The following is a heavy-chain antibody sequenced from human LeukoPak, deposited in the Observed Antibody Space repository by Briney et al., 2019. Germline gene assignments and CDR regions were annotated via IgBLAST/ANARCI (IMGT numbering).Heavy chain of an antibody. D-gene: IGHD4-17*01. V-gene: IGHV1-69*05. CDR3: ARTHDYGDYPAFDY. CDR2: IIPIFGTA. J-gene: IGHJ4*02. CDR1: GGTFSSYA. Sequence: SVKVSCKASGGTFSSYAISWVRQAPGQGLEWMGRIIPIFGTANYAQKFQGRVTITTDESTSTAYMELSSLRSEDTAVYYCARTHDYGDYPAFDYWGPGTLVTVSS.